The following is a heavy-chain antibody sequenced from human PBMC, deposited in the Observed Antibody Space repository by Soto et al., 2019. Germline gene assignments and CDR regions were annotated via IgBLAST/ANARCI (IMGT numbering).Heavy chain of an antibody. CDR3: ARVSDY. V-gene: IGHV4-34*01. CDR2: INHSGSA. J-gene: IGHJ4*02. CDR1: GGSFIDYS. Sequence: QVLLQQWGAGRLKPSETLSLTCAVYGGSFIDYSWGWIRQSPGTGLEWIGEINHSGSANYNPSLTSRVTISVDTSKSQFSLKLYSVTAADAAVYYCARVSDYWSQGTLVTVSS.